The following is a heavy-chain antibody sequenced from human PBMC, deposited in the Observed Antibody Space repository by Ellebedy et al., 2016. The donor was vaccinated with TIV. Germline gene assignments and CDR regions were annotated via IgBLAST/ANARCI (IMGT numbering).Heavy chain of an antibody. CDR2: INPNSGGT. V-gene: IGHV1-2*02. CDR1: GYTFTGYY. D-gene: IGHD3-16*02. J-gene: IGHJ4*02. CDR3: ARGDTYDYVWGSYRF. Sequence: ASVKVSXKASGYTFTGYYMHWVRQAPGQGLEWMGWINPNSGGTNYAQKFQGRVTMTRDTSISTAYMELSRLRSDDTAVYYCARGDTYDYVWGSYRFWGQGTLVTVSS.